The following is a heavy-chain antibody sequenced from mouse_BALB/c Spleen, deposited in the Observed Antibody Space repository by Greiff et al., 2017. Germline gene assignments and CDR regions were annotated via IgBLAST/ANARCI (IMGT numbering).Heavy chain of an antibody. CDR3: ARAYYYGSSYRYFDV. D-gene: IGHD1-1*01. CDR2: IWAGGST. CDR1: GFSLTSYG. Sequence: VQLVESGPGLVAPSQSLSITCTVSGFSLTSYGVHWVRQPPGKGLEWLGVIWAGGSTNYNSALMSRLSISKDNSKSQVFLKMNSLQTDDTAMYYCARAYYYGSSYRYFDVWGAGTTVTVSS. V-gene: IGHV2-9*02. J-gene: IGHJ1*01.